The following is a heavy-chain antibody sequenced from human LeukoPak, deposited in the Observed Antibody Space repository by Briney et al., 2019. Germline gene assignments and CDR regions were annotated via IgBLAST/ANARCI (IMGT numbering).Heavy chain of an antibody. D-gene: IGHD2-2*01. Sequence: ASVKVSCKASGYTFTSYGISWVRQAPGQGLEWMGWISAYNGNTNYAQKLQGRVTMTTDTSTSTAYMELRSLRSDDTAVYYCARDEVPAALMGTWFDPWGQGTLVTVSS. J-gene: IGHJ5*02. CDR2: ISAYNGNT. CDR3: ARDEVPAALMGTWFDP. V-gene: IGHV1-18*01. CDR1: GYTFTSYG.